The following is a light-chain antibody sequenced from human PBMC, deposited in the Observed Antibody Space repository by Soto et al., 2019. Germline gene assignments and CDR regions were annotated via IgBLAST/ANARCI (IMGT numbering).Light chain of an antibody. V-gene: IGLV3-1*01. CDR2: QDN. CDR3: QVWDSSTYV. CDR1: KLGYKY. Sequence: SYELTQPPSVSVSPGQTASITCSGDKLGYKYASWYQQRPGQSPVLVIYQDNKRPSGIPERFSGSNSGNTATLTISGTQAMDEADYYCQVWDSSTYVFGTGTKLTVL. J-gene: IGLJ1*01.